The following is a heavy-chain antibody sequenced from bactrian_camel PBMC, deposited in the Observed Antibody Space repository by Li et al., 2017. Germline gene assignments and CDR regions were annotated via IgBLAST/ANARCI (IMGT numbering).Heavy chain of an antibody. J-gene: IGHJ4*01. V-gene: IGHV3S10*01. D-gene: IGHD2*01. Sequence: VQLVESGGVLVQPGGSLRLSCAASGFSFSGFYMSWVRQAPGKGREGVATIDSDGSTSYADSVKGRFTISRDNAKNTLYLQMNNLKPEDTAEYVCAPGGVRCRGQGTQV. CDR1: GFSFSGFY. CDR2: IDSDGST.